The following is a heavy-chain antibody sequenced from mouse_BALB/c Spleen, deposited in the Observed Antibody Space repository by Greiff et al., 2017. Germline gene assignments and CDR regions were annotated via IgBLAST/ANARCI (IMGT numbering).Heavy chain of an antibody. CDR2: ISSGSSTI. D-gene: IGHD2-4*01. V-gene: IGHV5-17*02. CDR3: ARSTMITTEYYFDY. J-gene: IGHJ2*01. Sequence: EVMLVESGGGLVQPGGSRKLSCAASGFTFSSFGMHWVRQAPEKGLEWVAYISSGSSTIYYADTVKGRFTISRDNPKNTLFLQMTSLRSEDTAMYYCARSTMITTEYYFDYWGQGTTLTVSS. CDR1: GFTFSSFG.